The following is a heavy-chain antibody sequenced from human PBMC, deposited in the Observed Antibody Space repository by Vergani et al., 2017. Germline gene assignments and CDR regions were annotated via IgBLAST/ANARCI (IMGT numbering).Heavy chain of an antibody. CDR2: IYYSGST. D-gene: IGHD6-19*01. CDR1: GGSISSYY. Sequence: QVQLQESGPGLVKPSETLSLTCTVSGGSISSYYWSWIRQPPGKGLEWIGYIYYSGSTNYNPSLKSRVTISVDTSKNQFSLKLSSVTAADTAVYYCASPWTLQWPQDAFDIWGQGTMVTVSS. J-gene: IGHJ3*02. CDR3: ASPWTLQWPQDAFDI. V-gene: IGHV4-59*08.